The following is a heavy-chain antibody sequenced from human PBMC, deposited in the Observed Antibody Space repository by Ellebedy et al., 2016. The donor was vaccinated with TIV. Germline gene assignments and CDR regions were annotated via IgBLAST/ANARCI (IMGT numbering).Heavy chain of an antibody. CDR2: IGSFNGYT. V-gene: IGHV1-18*01. CDR1: GYTFNTYG. D-gene: IGHD6-13*01. Sequence: AASVKVSCKASGYTFNTYGVSWVRQAPGQGLEWMGWIGSFNGYTIYAQKFQARVTMTTDTSTNTAYMELRTLTSDDTAVYYCARGSGAAAGADYWGQGTLVTVSS. CDR3: ARGSGAAAGADY. J-gene: IGHJ4*02.